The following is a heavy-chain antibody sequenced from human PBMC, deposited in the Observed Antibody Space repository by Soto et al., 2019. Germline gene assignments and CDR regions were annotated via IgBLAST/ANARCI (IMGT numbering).Heavy chain of an antibody. D-gene: IGHD3-22*01. V-gene: IGHV1-18*01. CDR1: GYTFTSYG. J-gene: IGHJ4*02. Sequence: ASVKVSCKASGYTFTSYGISWVRQAPGQGLEWMGWISAYNGNTNYAQKLQGRATMTTDTSTSTAYMELRSLRSDDTAVYYCAREYYDSSGYYYRDYWGQGTLVTVSS. CDR3: AREYYDSSGYYYRDY. CDR2: ISAYNGNT.